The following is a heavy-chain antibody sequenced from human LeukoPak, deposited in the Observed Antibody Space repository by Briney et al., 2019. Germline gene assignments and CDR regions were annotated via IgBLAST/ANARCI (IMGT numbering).Heavy chain of an antibody. J-gene: IGHJ4*02. CDR1: GFTFSSYS. Sequence: PGGSLRLSCAASGFTFSSYSMNWVRQAPGKGLEWVSSISSSSSYIYYADSVKGRFTISRDNAKNTLYLQMNSLRAEDTAVYYCARDVYGDSYFDYWGQGTLVTVSS. CDR2: ISSSSSYI. V-gene: IGHV3-21*01. CDR3: ARDVYGDSYFDY. D-gene: IGHD4-17*01.